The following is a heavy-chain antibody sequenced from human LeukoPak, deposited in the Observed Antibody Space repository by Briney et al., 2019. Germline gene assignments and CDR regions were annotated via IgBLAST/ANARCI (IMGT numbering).Heavy chain of an antibody. J-gene: IGHJ4*02. V-gene: IGHV3-64*01. Sequence: GGSLRLSCAASGFTFSSYAMHWVRQAPGKGLEYVSAISSNGGSTYYANSVKGRFTISRDNSKNTLYLQMGSLRAEDMAVYYCARESGGSYYGAFDYWGQGTLVTVSS. D-gene: IGHD1-26*01. CDR2: ISSNGGST. CDR1: GFTFSSYA. CDR3: ARESGGSYYGAFDY.